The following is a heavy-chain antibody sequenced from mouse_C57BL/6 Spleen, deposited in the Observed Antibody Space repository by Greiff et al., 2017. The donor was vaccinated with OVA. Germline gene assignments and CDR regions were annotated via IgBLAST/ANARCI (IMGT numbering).Heavy chain of an antibody. CDR2: IDPANGNT. V-gene: IGHV14-3*01. D-gene: IGHD1-1*01. CDR1: GFNIKNTY. J-gene: IGHJ2*01. Sequence: VQLKESVAELVMPGASVKLSCTASGFNIKNTYMHWVKQRPEQGLEWIGRIDPANGNTKYAPKFQGKATITADTSSNTAYLQLSSLTSEDTAIYYCALGSSYLYYFDYWGQGTTLTVSS. CDR3: ALGSSYLYYFDY.